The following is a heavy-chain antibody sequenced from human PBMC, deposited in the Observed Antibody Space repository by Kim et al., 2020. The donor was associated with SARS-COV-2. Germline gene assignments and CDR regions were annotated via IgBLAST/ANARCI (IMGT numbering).Heavy chain of an antibody. CDR1: GFTVDSNY. V-gene: IGHV3-53*01. J-gene: IGHJ4*02. CDR3: ARDGEP. CDR2: IYTGGTT. D-gene: IGHD1-26*01. Sequence: GGSLRLSCAASGFTVDSNYLSWVRQAPGQGLEWVSVIYTGGTTYYADSVKGRFTISRDNPKNTLYLQMNSLRAEDTAVYYCARDGEPWGQGTLVTVSS.